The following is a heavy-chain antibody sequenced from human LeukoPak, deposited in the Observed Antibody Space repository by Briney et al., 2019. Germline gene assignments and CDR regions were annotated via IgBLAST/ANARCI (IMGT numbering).Heavy chain of an antibody. CDR1: GGSISSSSYY. Sequence: KPSETLSLTCTVSGGSISSSSYYWGWIRQPPGRGLEWIASIYYSGSTHYNPSLKSRVTISVDTSKNQFSLKLSSVTAADTAVYYCARWGPIVGATLCSLIDPWGQGTLVTVSS. V-gene: IGHV4-39*01. D-gene: IGHD1-26*01. CDR3: ARWGPIVGATLCSLIDP. J-gene: IGHJ5*02. CDR2: IYYSGST.